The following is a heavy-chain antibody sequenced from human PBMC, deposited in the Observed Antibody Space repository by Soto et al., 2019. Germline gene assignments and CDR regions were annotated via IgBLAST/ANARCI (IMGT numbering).Heavy chain of an antibody. D-gene: IGHD6-6*01. J-gene: IGHJ4*02. V-gene: IGHV3-23*01. CDR2: ISGSGGST. CDR3: AKRGSISSFPNPDFDY. Sequence: EVQLLESGGGLVQPGGSLRLSCAASGFTFSSYAMSWVRQAPGKGLEWVSAISGSGGSTYYADSVKGRFTISRDNSKNTLYLQMNSLRAEDTAVYYCAKRGSISSFPNPDFDYCGQGTLVTVSS. CDR1: GFTFSSYA.